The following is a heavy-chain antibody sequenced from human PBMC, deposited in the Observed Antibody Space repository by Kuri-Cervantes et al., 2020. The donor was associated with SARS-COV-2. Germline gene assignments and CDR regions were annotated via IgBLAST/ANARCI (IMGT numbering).Heavy chain of an antibody. Sequence: GGSLRLSCAASGFTFSSYGMHWVRQAPGKGLEWVAVISYDGSNKYYADSVKGRFTISRDNSKNTLYLQMNSLRAEDTAVYYCARDNYCSGGSCYSYYYGMDVWGQGTTVTVSS. CDR3: ARDNYCSGGSCYSYYYGMDV. J-gene: IGHJ6*02. D-gene: IGHD2-15*01. CDR2: ISYDGSNK. V-gene: IGHV3-30*03. CDR1: GFTFSSYG.